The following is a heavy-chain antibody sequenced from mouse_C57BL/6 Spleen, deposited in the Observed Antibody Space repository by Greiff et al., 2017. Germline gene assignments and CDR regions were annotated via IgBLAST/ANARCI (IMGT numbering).Heavy chain of an antibody. CDR3: ASSGSSFYAMDY. CDR2: IDPSDSET. Sequence: QVQLKQPGAELVRPGSSVKLSCKASGYTFTSYWMHWVKQRPIQGLEWIGNIDPSDSETHYNQKFKDKATLTVDKSSSTAYMQLSSLTSEDSAVYYCASSGSSFYAMDYWGQGTSVTVSS. J-gene: IGHJ4*01. D-gene: IGHD1-1*01. V-gene: IGHV1-52*01. CDR1: GYTFTSYW.